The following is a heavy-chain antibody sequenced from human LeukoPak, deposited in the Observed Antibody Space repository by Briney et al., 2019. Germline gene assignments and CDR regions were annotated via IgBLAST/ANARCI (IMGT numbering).Heavy chain of an antibody. CDR2: INPNSGGT. V-gene: IGHV1-2*02. CDR1: GYTFTGYY. J-gene: IGHJ4*02. D-gene: IGHD3-22*01. Sequence: AASVKVSCKASGYTFTGYYMHWVRQAPGQGLEWMGWINPNSGGTNYAQKFQGRVTMTRDTSISTAYMELSRLRSDDTAVYYCARENYDSSGLLYWGQGTLVTVSS. CDR3: ARENYDSSGLLY.